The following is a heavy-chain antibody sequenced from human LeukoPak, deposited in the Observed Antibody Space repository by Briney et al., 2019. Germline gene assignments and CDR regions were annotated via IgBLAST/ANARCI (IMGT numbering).Heavy chain of an antibody. CDR3: ARGLIYDSSGWYRSYYYYYMDV. D-gene: IGHD6-19*01. CDR1: GYTFISYD. J-gene: IGHJ6*03. Sequence: ASVKVSCKASGYTFISYDINWVRQATGQGLEWMGWMNPNSGNTGYAQKFQGRVTITRNTFISTAYMELSSLRSEDTAVYYCARGLIYDSSGWYRSYYYYYMDVWGKGTTVTVSS. V-gene: IGHV1-8*03. CDR2: MNPNSGNT.